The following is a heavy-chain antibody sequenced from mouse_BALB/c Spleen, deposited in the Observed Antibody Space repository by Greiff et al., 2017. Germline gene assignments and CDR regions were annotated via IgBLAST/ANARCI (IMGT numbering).Heavy chain of an antibody. D-gene: IGHD1-2*01. CDR1: GFTFSSYA. CDR3: ARVGITTATFAY. CDR2: ISSGGST. V-gene: IGHV5-6-5*01. Sequence: EVKLVESGGGLVKPGGSLKLSCAASGFTFSSYAMSWVRQTPEKRLEWVASISSGGSTYYPDSVKGRCTISRDNARNILYLQMSSLRSEDTAMYYCARVGITTATFAYWGQGTLVTVSA. J-gene: IGHJ3*01.